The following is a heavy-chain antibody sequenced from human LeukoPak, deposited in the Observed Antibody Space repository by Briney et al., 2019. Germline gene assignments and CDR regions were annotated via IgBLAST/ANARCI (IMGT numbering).Heavy chain of an antibody. V-gene: IGHV1-24*01. CDR1: GYTLTELS. Sequence: ASVKVSCKVSGYTLTELSIHWVRQAPGQGLEWMGGFEPDDGETIYAQKFQDRLTMTEDSSTDTAYMELSSLRSEDTAVYYCTTGLSYYCTTNSCYRDYWGQGTLITVSS. J-gene: IGHJ4*02. D-gene: IGHD2-2*01. CDR2: FEPDDGET. CDR3: TTGLSYYCTTNSCYRDY.